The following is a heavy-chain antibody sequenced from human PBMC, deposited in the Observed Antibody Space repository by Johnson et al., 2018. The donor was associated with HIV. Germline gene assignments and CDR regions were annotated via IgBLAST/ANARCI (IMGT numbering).Heavy chain of an antibody. D-gene: IGHD4-23*01. J-gene: IGHJ3*02. CDR1: GFTFGNYW. V-gene: IGHV3-7*05. CDR2: INQDGSEK. Sequence: MQLVESGGGLVQPGGSLRLSCAASGFTFGNYWMSWVRQAPGKGLEWVANINQDGSEKYYVDSVKGRFTISRDNAKNSLYLQMNSLRAEDTAVYYCARVWGYGGNSISPIAFDIWGQGTMVAVSS. CDR3: ARVWGYGGNSISPIAFDI.